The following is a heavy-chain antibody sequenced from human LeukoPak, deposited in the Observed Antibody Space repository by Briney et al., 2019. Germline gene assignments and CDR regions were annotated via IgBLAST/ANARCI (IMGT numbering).Heavy chain of an antibody. CDR1: GYTFTSYD. D-gene: IGHD6-6*01. Sequence: ASVKVSCKASGYTFTSYDINWVRQATGQGLEWMGWMNPNSGNTGYAQKFQGRVSITRNTSISAAYVELSSLRSEDTAVYYCARDVPSIADGNFQHWGQGTLVTVSS. CDR2: MNPNSGNT. J-gene: IGHJ1*01. V-gene: IGHV1-8*03. CDR3: ARDVPSIADGNFQH.